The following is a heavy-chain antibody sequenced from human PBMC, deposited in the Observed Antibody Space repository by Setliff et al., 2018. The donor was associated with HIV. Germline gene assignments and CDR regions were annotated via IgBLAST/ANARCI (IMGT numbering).Heavy chain of an antibody. CDR2: IIPVFRTA. Sequence: SVKVSCKVSGGTFSSYAISWVRQAHGQGLEWMGGIIPVFRTANYAQKFQGRVTITADESTSTAYMELSSLRSEDMAVYYCARGATITYYFDYWGQGTLFTSPQ. V-gene: IGHV1-69*13. CDR1: GGTFSSYA. J-gene: IGHJ4*02. D-gene: IGHD5-12*01. CDR3: ARGATITYYFDY.